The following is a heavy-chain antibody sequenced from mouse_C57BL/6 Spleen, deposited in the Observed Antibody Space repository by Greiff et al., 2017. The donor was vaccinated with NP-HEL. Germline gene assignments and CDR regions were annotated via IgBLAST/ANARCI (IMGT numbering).Heavy chain of an antibody. CDR3: TGPITTGDYAMDY. Sequence: EVKLQESGGGLVQPGGSMKLSCVASGFTFSNYWMNWVRQSPEKGLEWVAQIRLKSDNYATHYAESVKGRFTISRDDSKSSVYLQMNNLRAEDTGIYYCTGPITTGDYAMDYWGQGTSVTVSS. V-gene: IGHV6-3*01. J-gene: IGHJ4*01. CDR2: IRLKSDNYAT. D-gene: IGHD1-1*01. CDR1: GFTFSNYW.